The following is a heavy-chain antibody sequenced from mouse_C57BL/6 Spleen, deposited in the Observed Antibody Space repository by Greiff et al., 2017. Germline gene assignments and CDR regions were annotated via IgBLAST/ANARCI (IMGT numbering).Heavy chain of an antibody. J-gene: IGHJ4*01. D-gene: IGHD2-1*01. CDR2: IDPENGDT. V-gene: IGHV14-4*01. CDR3: TSLYYGNRYAMDY. CDR1: GFNIKDDY. Sequence: EVQLVESGVELVRPGASVKLSCTASGFNIKDDYMHWVKQRPEQGLEWIGWIDPENGDTEYASKFQGKATITADTSSNTAYLQLSSLTSEDTAVYYCTSLYYGNRYAMDYWGQGTSVTVSS.